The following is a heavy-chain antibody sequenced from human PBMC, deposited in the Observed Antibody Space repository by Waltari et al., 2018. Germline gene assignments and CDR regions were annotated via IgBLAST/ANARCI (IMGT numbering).Heavy chain of an antibody. CDR1: GFTFSSYA. D-gene: IGHD3-3*01. CDR3: EKGRAGITICGCGVDY. J-gene: IGHJ4*02. CDR2: ISGSGGST. V-gene: IGHV3-23*01. Sequence: EVQLLESGGGLVQPGGSLRLSCAASGFTFSSYAMSWVRQAPGQGLEWVSAISGSGGSTYYADYEKGWCNIIRDNSKNTLYMEMNSLRAEDTAVDEWEKGRAGITICGCGVDYWGQGTLVTVSS.